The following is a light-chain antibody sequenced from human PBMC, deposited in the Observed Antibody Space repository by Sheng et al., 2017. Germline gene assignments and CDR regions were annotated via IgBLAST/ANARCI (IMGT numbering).Light chain of an antibody. CDR2: DAS. Sequence: IVLTQSPGTLSLSPGERATLSCRASQWINNYLAWYQQKPGQPPRLLFYDASNRATGIPARFFGSGSGTDFTLTISSLEPEDSAVYYCQQCSIWPLTFGGGTKVEIK. CDR3: QQCSIWPLT. V-gene: IGKV3-11*01. CDR1: QWINNY. J-gene: IGKJ4*01.